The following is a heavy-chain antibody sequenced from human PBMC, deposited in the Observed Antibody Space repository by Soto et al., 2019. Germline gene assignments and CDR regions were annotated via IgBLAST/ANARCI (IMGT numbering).Heavy chain of an antibody. CDR2: ISGSGGNT. Sequence: EVQLLESGGGLVQPGGSLRLCCAASGFTFGSYAMSWVRQAPGKGLEWVSTISGSGGNTCYADSVKGRFTSSRDNSRNTLYLQMNSLRAEDTAIYYCAKGVIPAASPRWFDPWGQGTLVTVSS. CDR1: GFTFGSYA. J-gene: IGHJ5*02. CDR3: AKGVIPAASPRWFDP. V-gene: IGHV3-23*01. D-gene: IGHD2-2*01.